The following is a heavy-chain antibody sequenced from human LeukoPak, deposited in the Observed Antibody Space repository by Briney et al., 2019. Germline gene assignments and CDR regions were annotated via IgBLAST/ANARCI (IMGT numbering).Heavy chain of an antibody. V-gene: IGHV1-46*01. CDR1: GYTFTSYY. CDR2: INPSGGST. CDR3: ARVGLTVVSASYFQH. D-gene: IGHD4-23*01. J-gene: IGHJ1*01. Sequence: VAPVKVSCKASGYTFTSYYMHWVRQAPGQGLEWMGIINPSGGSTSYAQKFQGRVTMTRDTSTSTVYMELSSLRSEDTAVYYCARVGLTVVSASYFQHWGQGTLVTVSS.